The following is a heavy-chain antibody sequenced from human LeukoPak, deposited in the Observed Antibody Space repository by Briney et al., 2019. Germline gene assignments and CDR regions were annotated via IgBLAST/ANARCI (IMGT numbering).Heavy chain of an antibody. CDR1: GFTFSDYY. CDR2: IKQDGSEK. V-gene: IGHV3-7*03. D-gene: IGHD3-16*01. J-gene: IGHJ4*02. Sequence: SGGSLRLSCAASGFTFSDYYMSWVRQAPGKGLEWVANIKQDGSEKYFVDSVKGRFTISRDNAKNSLYLQMNSLRAEDTAVYYCARGRIGATSFDYWGQGTLVTVSS. CDR3: ARGRIGATSFDY.